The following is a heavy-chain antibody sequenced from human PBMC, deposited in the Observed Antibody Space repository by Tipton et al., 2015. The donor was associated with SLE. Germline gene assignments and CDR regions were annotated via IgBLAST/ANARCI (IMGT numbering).Heavy chain of an antibody. Sequence: TLSLTCAVYGGSFSGYYWSWIRQPPGKGLEWIGEINHSGSTNYNPSLKSRVTISVDTSKNQFSLKLSSVTAADTAVYYCARGGGVDSSAVYWGQGTLVTVSS. CDR2: INHSGST. CDR3: ARGGGVDSSAVY. CDR1: GGSFSGYY. V-gene: IGHV4-34*01. D-gene: IGHD6-25*01. J-gene: IGHJ4*02.